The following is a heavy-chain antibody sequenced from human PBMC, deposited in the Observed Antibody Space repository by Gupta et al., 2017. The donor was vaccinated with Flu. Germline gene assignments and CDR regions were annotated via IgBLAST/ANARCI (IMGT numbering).Heavy chain of an antibody. CDR3: TKDIMARRYHAWQYLGLDS. D-gene: IGHD2-8*01. V-gene: IGHV3-9*01. J-gene: IGHJ4*02. Sequence: EIQLVQSGGGSVQPGWSLRPLCVASRFTFGDYAIHWVRQFPGKALEWVSGITWNGAFVDYADSVRGRFTISRDNAKNSLYLQMTGLRADDTAMYYCTKDIMARRYHAWQYLGLDSWGLGTLVTVSS. CDR2: ITWNGAFV. CDR1: RFTFGDYA.